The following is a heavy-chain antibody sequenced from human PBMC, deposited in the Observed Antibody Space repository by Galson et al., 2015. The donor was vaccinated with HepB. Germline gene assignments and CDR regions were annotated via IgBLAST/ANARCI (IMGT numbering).Heavy chain of an antibody. D-gene: IGHD6-19*01. J-gene: IGHJ3*02. V-gene: IGHV2-5*02. CDR3: AHIPRRIAVAGRDAFDI. CDR2: IYWDDDK. Sequence: PALVTPTQTLTRTCTFPGFSLSTGGAGVGWVRQRSGKALEWLALIYWDDDKRYSPSLKSRLTITKDTSKNQVVLTMTNMDPVDTATYYCAHIPRRIAVAGRDAFDIWGQGTMVTVSS. CDR1: GFSLSTGGAG.